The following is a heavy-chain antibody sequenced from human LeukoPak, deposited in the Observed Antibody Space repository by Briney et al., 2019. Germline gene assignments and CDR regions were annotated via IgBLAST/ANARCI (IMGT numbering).Heavy chain of an antibody. J-gene: IGHJ3*02. V-gene: IGHV3-15*01. Sequence: PGGSLRLSCAASGFTFSNAWMSWVRQAPGKGLEWVGRIKSKTDGGTTDYAAPVKGRFTISRDDSKNTLYLRMNSLKTEDTAVYYCTTDRRTSIVGATFYAFDIWGQGTMVTVSS. D-gene: IGHD1-26*01. CDR1: GFTFSNAW. CDR2: IKSKTDGGTT. CDR3: TTDRRTSIVGATFYAFDI.